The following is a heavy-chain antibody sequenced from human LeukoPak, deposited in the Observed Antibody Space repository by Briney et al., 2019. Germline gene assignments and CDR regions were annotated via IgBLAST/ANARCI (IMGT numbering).Heavy chain of an antibody. D-gene: IGHD5-24*01. Sequence: PSETLSLTCTVSGGSISSANYYWSWIRQPPGKGLEWIGRIYASGSTNYNPSLKSRVTISVDTSKNQFSLKLSSVTATDTAVYYCAREQRWLQSLDYWGQGTLVTVSS. CDR3: AREQRWLQSLDY. CDR1: GGSISSANYY. V-gene: IGHV4-61*02. CDR2: IYASGST. J-gene: IGHJ4*02.